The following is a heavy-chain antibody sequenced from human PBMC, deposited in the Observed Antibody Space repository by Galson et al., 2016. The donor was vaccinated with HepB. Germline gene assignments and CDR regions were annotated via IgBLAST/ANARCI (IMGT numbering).Heavy chain of an antibody. CDR2: ILPIHGTA. CDR1: GGTFSNYA. D-gene: IGHD3-3*02. CDR3: ARAGSFGYGAFDV. Sequence: SVKVSCKASGGTFSNYAISWVRQAPGQGLEWMGGILPIHGTANYAENFQGRVTITADESTSTAYMELSSLRSEDTAVYYCARAGSFGYGAFDVWGQGSMITASS. V-gene: IGHV1-69*13. J-gene: IGHJ3*01.